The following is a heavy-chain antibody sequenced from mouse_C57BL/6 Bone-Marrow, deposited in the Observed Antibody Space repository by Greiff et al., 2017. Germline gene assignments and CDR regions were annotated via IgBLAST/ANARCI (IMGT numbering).Heavy chain of an antibody. D-gene: IGHD2-1*01. CDR3: VRGIYGNYELAY. Sequence: QVQLQQSDAELVKPGASVKISCKVSGYTFTDHTIHWMKQRPEQGLEWIGDIYPRDGSTKYNEKFKGKATLTADKSSSTTYMQLNSLTSEDSAVYFCVRGIYGNYELAYWGQGTLVTVSA. V-gene: IGHV1-78*01. J-gene: IGHJ3*01. CDR2: IYPRDGST. CDR1: GYTFTDHT.